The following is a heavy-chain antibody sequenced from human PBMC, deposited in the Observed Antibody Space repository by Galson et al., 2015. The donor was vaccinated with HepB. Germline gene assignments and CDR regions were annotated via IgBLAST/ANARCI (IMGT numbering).Heavy chain of an antibody. D-gene: IGHD2-15*01. CDR2: ISTSKGNT. CDR3: ARGGQGPRLGSHYYYMDV. J-gene: IGHJ6*03. V-gene: IGHV1-18*04. Sequence: SVKVSCKASGYTFSSHDINWVRQAPGQGLEWMGWISTSKGNTNYAQKFQDRVTMTTDTSSSTAYMDLKRLTSDDTAIYYCARGGQGPRLGSHYYYMDVWGKGTTVTVS. CDR1: GYTFSSHD.